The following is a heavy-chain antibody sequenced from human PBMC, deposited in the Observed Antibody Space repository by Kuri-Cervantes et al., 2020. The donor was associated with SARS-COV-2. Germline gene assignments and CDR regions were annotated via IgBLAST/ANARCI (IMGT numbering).Heavy chain of an antibody. J-gene: IGHJ6*03. Sequence: SETLSLTCTVSGGSISSGGYYWSWIRQHPGKGLEWIGYIYYSGSTYYNPSLKSLVTISVDTSKNQFSLKLSSVTAADTAVYYCARHSAYYDILTGYYWYYMDVWGKGTTVTVSS. D-gene: IGHD3-9*01. CDR2: IYYSGST. CDR3: ARHSAYYDILTGYYWYYMDV. CDR1: GGSISSGGYY. V-gene: IGHV4-31*01.